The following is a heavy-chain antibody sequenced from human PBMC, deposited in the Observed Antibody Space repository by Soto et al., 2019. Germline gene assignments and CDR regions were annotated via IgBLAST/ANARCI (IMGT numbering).Heavy chain of an antibody. CDR2: ISPYNGNT. CDR1: GYTFTTYG. CDR3: AKSRAVAGKGYYYYGMDV. V-gene: IGHV1-18*01. J-gene: IGHJ6*02. Sequence: ASVKVSCKASGYTFTTYGISWVRQAPGQGLEWMGWISPYNGNTNYAQKLQGRVTITADKSTSTAYMELSSLRSEDTAVYYCAKSRAVAGKGYYYYGMDVWGQGTTVTVSS. D-gene: IGHD6-19*01.